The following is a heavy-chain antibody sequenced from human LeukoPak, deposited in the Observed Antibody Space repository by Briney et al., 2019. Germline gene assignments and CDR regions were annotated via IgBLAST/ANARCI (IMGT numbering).Heavy chain of an antibody. CDR2: ISNDGGGT. CDR1: GFIFNNYG. D-gene: IGHD3-22*01. J-gene: IGHJ4*02. CDR3: AKGSSGYFFDL. V-gene: IGHV3-23*01. Sequence: GGSLRHSRAASGFIFNNYGLVGVRQAPGKGVEGVSAISNDGGGTTYADFVKGRFSVSRDNSKNTLFLQMNSLRAEDTALYYCAKGSSGYFFDLWGQGTLVTVSS.